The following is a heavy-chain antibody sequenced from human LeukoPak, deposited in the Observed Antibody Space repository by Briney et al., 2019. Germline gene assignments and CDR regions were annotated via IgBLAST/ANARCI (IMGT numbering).Heavy chain of an antibody. CDR2: IHSDGSAT. CDR1: GFTFNYYW. CDR3: ARGGVGSFDS. V-gene: IGHV3-74*01. Sequence: GGSLRLSCAASGFTFNYYWMHRLRQAPGKGLVWVSRIHSDGSATTYVDSVKGRFTISRDNARNTVYLQMNSLRPEDTAVYYCARGGVGSFDSWGQGTLVTVSS. D-gene: IGHD1-26*01. J-gene: IGHJ4*02.